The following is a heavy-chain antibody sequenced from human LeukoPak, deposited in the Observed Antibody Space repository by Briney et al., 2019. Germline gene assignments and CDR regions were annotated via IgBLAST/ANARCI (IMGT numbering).Heavy chain of an antibody. J-gene: IGHJ2*01. Sequence: SQTLSLTCTVSGDSITSGDYYWSWIPPPPGKGLEWIGYIYYSGSTYYNPSLKSRITMSLDTSKNPFSLKLNSVTAADTAVYYCARDQCGGNCYSGSYSYFDLWGRGTLVTVSS. CDR2: IYYSGST. D-gene: IGHD2-21*02. V-gene: IGHV4-30-4*01. CDR1: GDSITSGDYY. CDR3: ARDQCGGNCYSGSYSYFDL.